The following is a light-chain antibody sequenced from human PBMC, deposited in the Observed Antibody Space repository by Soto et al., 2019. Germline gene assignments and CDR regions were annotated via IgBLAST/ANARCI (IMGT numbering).Light chain of an antibody. CDR3: QQLNSYLFT. CDR2: AAS. Sequence: DIQMTQSPSSLSASVGDGVTITCRASQSISSYLNWYQQKPGKAPKLLIYAASSLQSGVPSRFSGSGSGTDFTLTISSLQPEDFATYYCQQLNSYLFTFGPGTKVDIK. V-gene: IGKV1-39*01. CDR1: QSISSY. J-gene: IGKJ3*01.